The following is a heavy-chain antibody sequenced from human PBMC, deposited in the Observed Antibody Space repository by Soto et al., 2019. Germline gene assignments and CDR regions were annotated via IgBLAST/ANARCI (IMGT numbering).Heavy chain of an antibody. Sequence: ESGGGLIQPGGSLRLSCAASGFTVSSNYMSWVRQAPGKGLEWVSVIYSGGSTYYADSVKGRFTISRDNSKNTLYLQMNSLRAEDTAVYYCARVVTTVTTHNWFDPWGQGTLVTVSS. D-gene: IGHD4-17*01. CDR1: GFTVSSNY. CDR2: IYSGGST. CDR3: ARVVTTVTTHNWFDP. V-gene: IGHV3-53*01. J-gene: IGHJ5*02.